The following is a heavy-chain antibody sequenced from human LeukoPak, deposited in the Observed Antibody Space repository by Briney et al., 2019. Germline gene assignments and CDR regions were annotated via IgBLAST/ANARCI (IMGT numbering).Heavy chain of an antibody. CDR3: AAKGNGYTGTYVFAH. CDR2: LYSSGYT. Sequence: GGSLTLSCAASGFSVTSNYMSWVRQAPGKGLEWVSVLYSSGYTKYADSVKGRFSISRDTSENTLSLQMNSLRAEDSAVYYCAAKGNGYTGTYVFAHWGRGTPVTVSS. J-gene: IGHJ4*02. CDR1: GFSVTSNY. D-gene: IGHD5-12*01. V-gene: IGHV3-66*01.